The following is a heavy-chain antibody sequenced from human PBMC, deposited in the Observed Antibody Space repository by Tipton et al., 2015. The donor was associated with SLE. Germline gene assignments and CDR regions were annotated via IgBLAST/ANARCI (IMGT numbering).Heavy chain of an antibody. Sequence: QLVQSGAEVKKPGASVKVSCKASGYTFTTYDINWVRQATGQGLEWVGRIDPDSGGTFYAQKFQGRVTMTRDTSTKTAYMELSSLKSDDSAVYYCARDGLYRGYIYFDYWGQGTPVTVSS. CDR3: ARDGLYRGYIYFDY. J-gene: IGHJ4*02. V-gene: IGHV1-2*06. CDR1: GYTFTTYD. CDR2: IDPDSGGT. D-gene: IGHD5-12*01.